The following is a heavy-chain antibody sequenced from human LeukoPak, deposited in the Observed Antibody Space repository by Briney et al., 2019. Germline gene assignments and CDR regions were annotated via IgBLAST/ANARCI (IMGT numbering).Heavy chain of an antibody. J-gene: IGHJ4*02. CDR3: ARHLSYGSGSYYNFAY. D-gene: IGHD3-10*01. CDR1: GFTLTSHW. V-gene: IGHV3-7*01. Sequence: GGSLRLSCAASGFTLTSHWMNWVRQAPGKGLEWVANIKQDGRERYYVDSVEGRFTISRDNAKNSLYLQMNSLRAEDTAVYYCARHLSYGSGSYYNFAYWGQGTLVTVSS. CDR2: IKQDGRER.